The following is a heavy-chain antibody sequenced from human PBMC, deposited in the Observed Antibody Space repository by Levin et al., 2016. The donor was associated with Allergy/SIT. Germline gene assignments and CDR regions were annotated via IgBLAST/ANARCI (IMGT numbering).Heavy chain of an antibody. D-gene: IGHD1-1*01. CDR2: IDPSGTTT. CDR1: GYTFTRYY. V-gene: IGHV1-46*01. CDR3: ATASCSTGNCHPTVFDY. Sequence: ASVKVSCKASGYTFTRYYMHWVRQAPGQGLEWLGIIDPSGTTTSYADKFQGRVTLTRDTSTSTVYMELSSLRSEDTAVYYCATASCSTGNCHPTVFDYWGQGILVTVSS. J-gene: IGHJ4*02.